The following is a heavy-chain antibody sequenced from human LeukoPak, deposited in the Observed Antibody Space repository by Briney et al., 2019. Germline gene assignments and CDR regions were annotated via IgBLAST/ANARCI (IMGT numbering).Heavy chain of an antibody. CDR2: ISNDGSNR. D-gene: IGHD5-18*01. V-gene: IGHV3-30*01. J-gene: IGHJ4*02. CDR1: GFTFSSYG. CDR3: ARDPTGGYSYGLLDY. Sequence: PGRSLRLSCTASGFTFSSYGMHWVRQAPGKGLEWVALISNDGSNRYYADSVKGRFTTSRDNSKNTLYLQMNSLRTEDTAVYYCARDPTGGYSYGLLDYWGQGTLVTVSS.